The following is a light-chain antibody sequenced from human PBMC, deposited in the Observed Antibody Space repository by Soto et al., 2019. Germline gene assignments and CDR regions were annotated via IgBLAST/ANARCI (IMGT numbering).Light chain of an antibody. CDR2: EVS. V-gene: IGLV2-14*01. CDR1: SSDVGGYNY. J-gene: IGLJ3*02. CDR3: SPYTSSSTPRV. Sequence: QSALTQPASVSGSPGQSITISCTGTSSDVGGYNYVSWYQQHPGKAPKLMIYEVSNRPSGVSNRFSGSKSGNTASLTISGLQAEDEPQYYCSPYTSSSTPRVAGGGTKLTVL.